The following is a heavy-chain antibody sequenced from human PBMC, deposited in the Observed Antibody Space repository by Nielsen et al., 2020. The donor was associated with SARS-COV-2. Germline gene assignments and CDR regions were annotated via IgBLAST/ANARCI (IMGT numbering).Heavy chain of an antibody. CDR2: NKHDGSEK. V-gene: IGHV3-7*01. J-gene: IGHJ4*02. CDR1: GFTFSSYG. D-gene: IGHD3-3*01. CDR3: ARVAFWSGYDY. Sequence: GESLKISCVGSGFTFSSYGMTWFRQAPGKGLEWVANNKHDGSEKYYVDSVKGRFTISRDNAKSSLSLQMNRLTAEDTAVYYCARVAFWSGYDYWGQGALVTVSS.